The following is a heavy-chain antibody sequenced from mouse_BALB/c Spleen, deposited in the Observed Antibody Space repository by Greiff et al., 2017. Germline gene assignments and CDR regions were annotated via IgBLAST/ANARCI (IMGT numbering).Heavy chain of an antibody. V-gene: IGHV1S16*01. CDR2: INPSNGGT. CDR3: TRRGANWEFDY. Sequence: VQLQQSGTVLARPGASVKLSCKASGYTFTSYYMYWVKQRPGQGLEWIGGINPSNGGTNFNEKFKSKATLTVDKSSSTAYMQLSSLTSEDSAVYYCTRRGANWEFDYWGQGTTLTVSS. D-gene: IGHD4-1*01. J-gene: IGHJ2*01. CDR1: GYTFTSYY.